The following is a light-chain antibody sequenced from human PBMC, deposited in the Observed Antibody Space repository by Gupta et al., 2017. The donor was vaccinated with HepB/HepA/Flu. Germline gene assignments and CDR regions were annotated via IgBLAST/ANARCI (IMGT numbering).Light chain of an antibody. CDR2: GAS. CDR3: QQYENSPPT. J-gene: IGKJ4*01. Sequence: SPGARATLSCRASESLSGNFLAWYQQKPGQAPRLLIFGASSRATGIPDRFGGSGSGTDFTRTISRLEPEDVVLYYCQQYENSPPTFGGGTKVEIK. V-gene: IGKV3-20*01. CDR1: ESLSGNF.